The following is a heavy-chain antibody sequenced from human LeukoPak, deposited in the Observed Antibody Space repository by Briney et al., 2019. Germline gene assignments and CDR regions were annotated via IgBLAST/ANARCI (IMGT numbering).Heavy chain of an antibody. V-gene: IGHV3-23*01. Sequence: GGSLRLSCAASGFTFKSFSMNWVRQAPGKGLEWVSAISDSGGSTHYADFVKGRFTISRDNSKNTLYLQMNSLRAEDTAVYYCAKEDGITMIEAAAFDIWGQGTMVTVSS. D-gene: IGHD3-22*01. CDR3: AKEDGITMIEAAAFDI. J-gene: IGHJ3*02. CDR2: ISDSGGST. CDR1: GFTFKSFS.